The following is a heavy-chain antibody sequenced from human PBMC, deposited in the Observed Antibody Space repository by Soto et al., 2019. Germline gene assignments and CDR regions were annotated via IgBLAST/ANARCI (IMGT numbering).Heavy chain of an antibody. Sequence: SETLSLTCTVSGGSISSSSYYWGWIRQPPGKGLEWIGSIYYSGSTYYNPSLKSRVTISVDTSKNQFSLKLSSVTAADTAVYYCARHNSSSKKMVWFDPWGQGTLVTVSS. CDR3: ARHNSSSKKMVWFDP. D-gene: IGHD6-13*01. CDR1: GGSISSSSYY. CDR2: IYYSGST. J-gene: IGHJ5*02. V-gene: IGHV4-39*01.